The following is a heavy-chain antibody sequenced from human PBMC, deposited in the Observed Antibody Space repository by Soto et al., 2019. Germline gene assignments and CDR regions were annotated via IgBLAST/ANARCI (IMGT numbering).Heavy chain of an antibody. Sequence: ASVKVSCKASGYTLTSYAMHWVRQAPGQRLEWMGWINAGNGNTKYSQKFQGRVTITRDTSASTAYMELSSLRSEDTAVYYCARDSLSDSGYNPDYWGQGTQVTVSS. CDR2: INAGNGNT. V-gene: IGHV1-3*01. D-gene: IGHD3-22*01. CDR1: GYTLTSYA. J-gene: IGHJ4*02. CDR3: ARDSLSDSGYNPDY.